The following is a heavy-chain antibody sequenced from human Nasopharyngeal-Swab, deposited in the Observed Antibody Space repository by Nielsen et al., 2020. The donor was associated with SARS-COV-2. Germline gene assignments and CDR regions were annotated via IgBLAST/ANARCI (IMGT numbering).Heavy chain of an antibody. J-gene: IGHJ6*02. V-gene: IGHV3-23*01. D-gene: IGHD4-17*01. Sequence: GESLKISCAASGFTFSTYAISWVRQAPGKGLEWVSVISGSDYSTHYADSVKGRFTISRDNSKNTVYLQMNSLRAEDTAVYYCAGGQGTVTTYYYYGMDVWGQGTTVTVSS. CDR3: AGGQGTVTTYYYYGMDV. CDR1: GFTFSTYA. CDR2: ISGSDYST.